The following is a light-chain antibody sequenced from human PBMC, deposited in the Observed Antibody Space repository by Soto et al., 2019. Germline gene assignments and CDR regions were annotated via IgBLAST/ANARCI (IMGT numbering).Light chain of an antibody. J-gene: IGKJ2*01. V-gene: IGKV3-20*01. CDR3: QHYGPAIPMYT. Sequence: DIVLTQSPGTLSLSPGERATLSCRTIHSLSSRFLAWYQQKPGRAPRLRVYGESNRATGIPDRFSGSGSGTDVTLTISRLAPEDFAVYTCQHYGPAIPMYTFGQGTKLE. CDR2: GES. CDR1: HSLSSRF.